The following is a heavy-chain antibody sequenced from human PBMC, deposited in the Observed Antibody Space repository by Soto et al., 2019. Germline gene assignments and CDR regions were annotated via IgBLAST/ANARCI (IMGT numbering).Heavy chain of an antibody. CDR1: NGSFSGYY. V-gene: IGHV4-34*01. J-gene: IGHJ3*02. CDR2: INHSGST. D-gene: IGHD1-26*01. Sequence: QVQLHQWGAGLLKPSETLSLTCTIYNGSFSGYYWGWLRQPPGRGLEWNGHINHSGSTTYNPSLKSRVTIAVDTSENHFSLRLSSMTAADTAVYYCARTKGLRRHGAMDIWGQGTMVTISS. CDR3: ARTKGLRRHGAMDI.